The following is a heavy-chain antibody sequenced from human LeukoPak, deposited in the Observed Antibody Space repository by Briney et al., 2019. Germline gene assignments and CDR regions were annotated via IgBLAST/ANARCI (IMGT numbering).Heavy chain of an antibody. J-gene: IGHJ4*02. D-gene: IGHD6-19*01. Sequence: SETLSLTCTVSGGSIRSRNYCWGWIRQPPGKGLEWIGNIYYSRGTYYNPSLKSRATISVDTSKNQFSLKLSSMTAADTAVYYCAREVAGTPWIEYWGQGTLVTVSS. CDR1: GGSIRSRNYC. CDR3: AREVAGTPWIEY. V-gene: IGHV4-39*02. CDR2: IYYSRGT.